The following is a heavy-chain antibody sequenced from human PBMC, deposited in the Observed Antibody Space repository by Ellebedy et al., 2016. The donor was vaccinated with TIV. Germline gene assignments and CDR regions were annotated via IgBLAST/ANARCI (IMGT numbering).Heavy chain of an antibody. D-gene: IGHD3-22*01. Sequence: ASVKVSCKASGYTFTSYYMHWVRQAPGQGLEWMGKIITLHGITNYAQKFQGRVTITGDTSTSTVHMELSSLRSEDTAIYYCARDEVHSDSSGASNWFDPWGQGTLVTVSS. CDR1: GYTFTSYY. CDR3: ARDEVHSDSSGASNWFDP. J-gene: IGHJ5*02. CDR2: IITLHGIT. V-gene: IGHV1-46*01.